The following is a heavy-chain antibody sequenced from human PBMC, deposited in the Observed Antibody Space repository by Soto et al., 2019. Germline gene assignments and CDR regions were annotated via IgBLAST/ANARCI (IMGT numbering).Heavy chain of an antibody. CDR1: GFTFSSYG. Sequence: QVQLVESGGGVVQPGRSLRLSCAASGFTFSSYGMHWVRQAPGKGLEWVAGISYDGSNKYYADSVKGRFTISRDNSKNTLYLQMNSLRPEDTAVYYCEASAVAGDALFDYWGQGTLVTVSS. CDR2: ISYDGSNK. D-gene: IGHD6-19*01. V-gene: IGHV3-30*03. J-gene: IGHJ4*02. CDR3: EASAVAGDALFDY.